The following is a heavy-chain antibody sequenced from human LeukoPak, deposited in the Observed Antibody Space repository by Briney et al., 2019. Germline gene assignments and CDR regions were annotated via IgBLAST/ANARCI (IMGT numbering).Heavy chain of an antibody. D-gene: IGHD6-19*01. CDR2: MKPNSGNT. Sequence: ASVKVSCKASGYTFTTYNIHWVRQATGQGLERMGWMKPNSGNTAYAQNFQGRVPMTRNTSISTAYMELSSLRSDDTAVYYCARAHSYNSAFDAFDIWGQGTMVTVSS. V-gene: IGHV1-8*01. CDR3: ARAHSYNSAFDAFDI. J-gene: IGHJ3*02. CDR1: GYTFTTYN.